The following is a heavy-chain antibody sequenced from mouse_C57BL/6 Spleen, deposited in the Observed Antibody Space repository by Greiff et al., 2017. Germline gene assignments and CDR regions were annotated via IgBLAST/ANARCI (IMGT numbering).Heavy chain of an antibody. D-gene: IGHD3-2*02. CDR1: GYAFTNYL. CDR3: ARGTQATPFAY. J-gene: IGHJ3*01. CDR2: INPGSGGT. V-gene: IGHV1-54*01. Sequence: QVQLQQSGAELVRPGTSVKVSCKASGYAFTNYLIEWVKQRPGQGLEWIGVINPGSGGTNYNEKFKGKATLTADKSSSTAYMQLSSLTSEDSAVYFCARGTQATPFAYWGQGTLVTVSA.